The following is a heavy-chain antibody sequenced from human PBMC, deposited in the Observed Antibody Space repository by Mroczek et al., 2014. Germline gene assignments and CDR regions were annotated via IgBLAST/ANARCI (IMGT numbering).Heavy chain of an antibody. D-gene: IGHD6-19*01. CDR2: INPSGGST. CDR1: GHTFTSYY. V-gene: IGHV1-46*01. J-gene: IGHJ4*01. CDR3: ARDGGGYSSGPXNY. Sequence: GKKPRASVKVSCKASGHTFTSYYMHWVRQAPGQGLEWMGIINPSGGSTSYAQKFQGRVTMTRDTSTSTVYMELSSLRSEDTAVYYCARDGGGYSSGPXNYWGPGEPLVTVSS.